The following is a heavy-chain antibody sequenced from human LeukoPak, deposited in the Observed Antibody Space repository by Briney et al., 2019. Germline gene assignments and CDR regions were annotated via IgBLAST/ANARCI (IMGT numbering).Heavy chain of an antibody. D-gene: IGHD1-1*01. J-gene: IGHJ4*02. CDR1: GSTFSSYG. Sequence: GGSLRLSCAASGSTFSSYGMSWVRQAPGKGLEWVSAISGSSSYTYYADSVKGRFTISRDNAKNSLYLQMNSLRAEDTAVYYCARGGSGNWNAPFDYWGQGTLVTVSS. CDR3: ARGGSGNWNAPFDY. V-gene: IGHV3-21*01. CDR2: ISGSSSYT.